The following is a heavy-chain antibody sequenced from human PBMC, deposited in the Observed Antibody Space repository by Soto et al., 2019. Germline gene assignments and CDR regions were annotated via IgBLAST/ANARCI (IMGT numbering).Heavy chain of an antibody. J-gene: IGHJ4*02. Sequence: GGSLRLSCAASGFTFSSYAMHWVRQAPGKGLEWVAVISYDGSNKYYADSVKGRFTISRDNSKNTLYLQMNSLRAEDTAVYYCARDKEVTIAYYFDYWGQGTLVTVSS. CDR3: ARDKEVTIAYYFDY. D-gene: IGHD4-17*01. V-gene: IGHV3-30-3*01. CDR1: GFTFSSYA. CDR2: ISYDGSNK.